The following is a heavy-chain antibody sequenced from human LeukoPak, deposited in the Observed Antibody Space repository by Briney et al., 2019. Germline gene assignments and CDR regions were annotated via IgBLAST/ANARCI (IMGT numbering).Heavy chain of an antibody. CDR1: GFTFSSYG. CDR3: AKDAYGGYEDSYYGMDV. Sequence: GGSLRLSCAASGFTFSSYGMHWVRQAPGKGLEWGAVISYDGSNKYYADSVKGRFTISRDNSKNTLYLQMNSLRAEDTAVYYCAKDAYGGYEDSYYGMDVWGKGTTVTVSS. V-gene: IGHV3-30*18. J-gene: IGHJ6*04. D-gene: IGHD5-12*01. CDR2: ISYDGSNK.